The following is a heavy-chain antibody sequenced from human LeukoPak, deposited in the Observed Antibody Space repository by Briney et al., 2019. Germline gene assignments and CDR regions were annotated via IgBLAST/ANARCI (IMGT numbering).Heavy chain of an antibody. J-gene: IGHJ5*02. V-gene: IGHV3-74*01. CDR2: IDNDGRRT. CDR1: GFTSRNYW. Sequence: RGSLRLSCVASGFTSRNYWMNWVRQVPGEGLVWVSHIDNDGRRTFYADSVKGRFTISRDNARNTVYLQMNSLRVEDTAVYFCVRDPWDTWGQGTLVTVSS. CDR3: VRDPWDT.